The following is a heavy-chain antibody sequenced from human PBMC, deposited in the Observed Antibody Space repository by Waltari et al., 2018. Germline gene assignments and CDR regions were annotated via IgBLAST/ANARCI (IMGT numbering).Heavy chain of an antibody. D-gene: IGHD6-6*01. CDR3: ARDHEYSRTFDY. CDR2: IYYSGST. V-gene: IGHV4-59*01. CDR1: GGSISSYY. Sequence: QVQLLESGPGLVKPSETLSLTCTVSGGSISSYYWSWIRQPPGKGLEWIGYIYYSGSTNYNPSLKSRVTISVDTSKNQFSLKLSSVTAADTAVYYCARDHEYSRTFDYWGQGTLVTVSS. J-gene: IGHJ4*02.